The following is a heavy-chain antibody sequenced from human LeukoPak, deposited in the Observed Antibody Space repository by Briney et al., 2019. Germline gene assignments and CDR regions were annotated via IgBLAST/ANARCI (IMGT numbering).Heavy chain of an antibody. J-gene: IGHJ4*02. Sequence: PGGPRRFSCAASGFTLTSSAMTWVPKAPGKGLEWVSATSGSGGSPYYAGSVKGRLPISRANSKNTLYLQMNSLRAEDTAVYYCAKDLGSSSRPYYFDYWGQGTLVTVSS. V-gene: IGHV3-23*01. CDR3: AKDLGSSSRPYYFDY. D-gene: IGHD6-13*01. CDR1: GFTLTSSA. CDR2: TSGSGGSP.